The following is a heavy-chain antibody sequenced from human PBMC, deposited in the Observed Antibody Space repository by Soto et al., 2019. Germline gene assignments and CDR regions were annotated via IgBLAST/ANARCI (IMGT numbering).Heavy chain of an antibody. CDR2: IYYSGTT. CDR3: ARVDFVEVRGLIASGWFDP. CDR1: GDSISSGGYY. J-gene: IGHJ5*02. Sequence: QVQLQESGPGLVKPSQTLPLTCTVSGDSISSGGYYWSWIRQHPEKGLEWIGYIYYSGTTYYNPSLKSRVTILVDTSKNQFSLKLSSVTAADTAVYYCARVDFVEVRGLIASGWFDPWGQGTLVSVSS. V-gene: IGHV4-31*03. D-gene: IGHD3-10*01.